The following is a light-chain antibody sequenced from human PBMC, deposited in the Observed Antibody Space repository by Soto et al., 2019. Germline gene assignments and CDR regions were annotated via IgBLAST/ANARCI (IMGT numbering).Light chain of an antibody. Sequence: QSALTQPASVSGSPGQSITISCTGTSSDVGGYNYVSWYQQHPGKAPKLMIYDVSNRPSGVSNRFSGSKSGNTASLTISGLQADDEADYYCSSYTSSSTVWVFGTGTKLTVL. CDR1: SSDVGGYNY. CDR3: SSYTSSSTVWV. CDR2: DVS. V-gene: IGLV2-14*01. J-gene: IGLJ1*01.